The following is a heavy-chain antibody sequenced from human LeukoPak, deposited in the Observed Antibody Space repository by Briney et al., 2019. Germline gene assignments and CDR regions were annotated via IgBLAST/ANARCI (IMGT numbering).Heavy chain of an antibody. CDR1: GGSISSYY. V-gene: IGHV4-4*07. Sequence: SETLSLTCTVSGGSISSYYWSWIRQPAGKGLEWIGRIYTSGSTNYNPSLKSRVTMSVDTSKNQFSLKLSSVTAADTAVYYCARDLVRGSSSEANWFDPWGQGTLVTVSS. CDR3: ARDLVRGSSSEANWFDP. J-gene: IGHJ5*02. D-gene: IGHD6-6*01. CDR2: IYTSGST.